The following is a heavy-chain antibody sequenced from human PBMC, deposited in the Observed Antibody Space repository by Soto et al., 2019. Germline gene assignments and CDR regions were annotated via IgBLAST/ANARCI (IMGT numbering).Heavy chain of an antibody. D-gene: IGHD2-2*01. J-gene: IGHJ6*02. V-gene: IGHV3-23*01. Sequence: EVQLLESGGGLVQPGGSLRLSCAASGFTFSSYAMSWVRQAPGKGLEWASAISGSGGSTYYADSVKGRFTISRDNSKNTLYLQMNSLRAEDTAVYYCAKAMLDHYGMDVWGQGTTVTVSS. CDR2: ISGSGGST. CDR1: GFTFSSYA. CDR3: AKAMLDHYGMDV.